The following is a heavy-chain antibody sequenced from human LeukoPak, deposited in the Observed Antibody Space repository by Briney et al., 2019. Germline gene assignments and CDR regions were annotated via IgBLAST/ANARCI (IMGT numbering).Heavy chain of an antibody. D-gene: IGHD6-6*01. CDR1: GYIFTSYG. CDR2: IIPILGIA. V-gene: IGHV1-69*04. Sequence: SVKVSCKTSGYIFTSYGIGWVRQAPGQGLEWMGRIIPILGIANYAQKFQGRVTITADKSTSTVYMELSSLRSEDTAVYYCARERGAARPEDYWGQGTLVTVSS. J-gene: IGHJ4*02. CDR3: ARERGAARPEDY.